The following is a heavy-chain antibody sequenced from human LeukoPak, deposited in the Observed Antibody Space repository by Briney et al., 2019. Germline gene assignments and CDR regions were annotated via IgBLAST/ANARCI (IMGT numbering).Heavy chain of an antibody. D-gene: IGHD3-3*01. V-gene: IGHV3-9*01. J-gene: IGHJ3*02. CDR1: GFTFDDYA. Sequence: GGPLRLSCAASGFTFDDYAMHWVRQAPGKGLEWVSGISWNSGSIGYADSVKGRFTISRDNAKNSLYLQMNSLRAEDTALYYCAKASTRWNAFDIWGQGTMVTVSS. CDR2: ISWNSGSI. CDR3: AKASTRWNAFDI.